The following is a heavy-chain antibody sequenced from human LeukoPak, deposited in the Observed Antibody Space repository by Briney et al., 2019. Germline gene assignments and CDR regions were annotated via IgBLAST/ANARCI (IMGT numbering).Heavy chain of an antibody. CDR1: EFTFSSYD. D-gene: IGHD5-24*01. V-gene: IGHV3-13*01. J-gene: IGHJ4*02. Sequence: GGSLRLSCAATEFTFSSYDMHWVRQAPGKGLEWVSAIGTIGDTYYPGSVRGRFTISRDNAKNSLYLQMNSLRAEDTAVYYCARGAIDRDGYRGYFDYWGQGTLVTVSS. CDR3: ARGAIDRDGYRGYFDY. CDR2: IGTIGDT.